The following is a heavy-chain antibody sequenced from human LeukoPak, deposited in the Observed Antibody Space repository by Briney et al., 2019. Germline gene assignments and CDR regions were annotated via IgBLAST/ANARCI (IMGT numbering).Heavy chain of an antibody. CDR1: GGSISSYY. Sequence: SETLSLTCTVAGGSISSYYWSWIRQPPGKGLEWIGYIYYSGSTNYNPSLKSRVTISVDTSKNQFSLKLSSVTAADTAVYFCAGHYGELAYWGQGTLVTVSS. D-gene: IGHD4-17*01. CDR3: AGHYGELAY. V-gene: IGHV4-59*01. CDR2: IYYSGST. J-gene: IGHJ4*02.